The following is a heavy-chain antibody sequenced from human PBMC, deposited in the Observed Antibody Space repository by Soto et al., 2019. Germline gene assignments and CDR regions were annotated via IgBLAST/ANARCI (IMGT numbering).Heavy chain of an antibody. CDR1: GFTFSSYA. CDR2: ISGSGGST. D-gene: IGHD5-12*01. J-gene: IGHJ4*02. V-gene: IGHV3-23*01. Sequence: PGGSLRLSCAASGFTFSSYAMSWVRQAPGKGLEWVSAISGSGGSTYYADSVKGRFTISRDNSKNTLYLQMNSLRAEDTAVYYCAFGVYSGYDLCFDYWGQGTLVTVSS. CDR3: AFGVYSGYDLCFDY.